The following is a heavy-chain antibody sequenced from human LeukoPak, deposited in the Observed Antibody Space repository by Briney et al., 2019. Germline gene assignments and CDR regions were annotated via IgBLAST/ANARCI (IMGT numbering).Heavy chain of an antibody. CDR2: IYDSGST. V-gene: IGHV4-59*01. CDR3: ARGAGYGYGGKIDP. J-gene: IGHJ5*02. Sequence: SETLSLTCTVSGGSISSYYWSWIRQPPGKGLEWIGYIYDSGSTKYNPSLKSRVTISVDTSKNQFSLKLSSVTAADTAVYYCARGAGYGYGGKIDPWGQGILVTVSS. D-gene: IGHD5-18*01. CDR1: GGSISSYY.